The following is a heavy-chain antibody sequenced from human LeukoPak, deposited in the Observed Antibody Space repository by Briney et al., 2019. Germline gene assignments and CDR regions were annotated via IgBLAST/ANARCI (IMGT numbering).Heavy chain of an antibody. CDR3: ARADILTGYYDY. D-gene: IGHD3-9*01. J-gene: IGHJ4*02. CDR1: GYTFTGYY. CDR2: INPNSGGT. Sequence: ASVKVSCKASGYTFTGYYMHWVRQAPGQGLEWMGWINPNSGGTNYAQKFQGRVTMTRDTPISTAYMELSRLRSDDTAVYYCARADILTGYYDYWGQGTLVTVSS. V-gene: IGHV1-2*02.